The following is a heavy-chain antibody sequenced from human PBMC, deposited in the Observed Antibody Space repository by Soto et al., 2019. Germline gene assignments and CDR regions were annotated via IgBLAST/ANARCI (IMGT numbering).Heavy chain of an antibody. CDR1: GGTISSSNW. D-gene: IGHD3-10*01. CDR3: ARAYYYGSGSYTYYYGMDV. J-gene: IGHJ6*02. Sequence: PETRCLTCAVSGGTISSSNWWGWVLQPPGKGLEWIGEIYHSGSTNYNPSLKSRVTISVDKSKNQFSLKLSSVTAADTAVYYCARAYYYGSGSYTYYYGMDVCGQGTTVT. V-gene: IGHV4-4*03. CDR2: IYHSGST.